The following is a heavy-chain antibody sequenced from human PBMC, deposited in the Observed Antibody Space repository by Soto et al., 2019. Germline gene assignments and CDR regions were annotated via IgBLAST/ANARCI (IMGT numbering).Heavy chain of an antibody. CDR1: GFTFSDYY. CDR2: ISSSGSTI. Sequence: GGSLRLSCAASGFTFSDYYMSWIRQAPGKGLEWVSYISSSGSTIYYADSVKGRFTISRDNAKNSLYLQMNSLRAEDTAVYYCARGKQDDYSNYRSAGSYYYYYMDVWGKGTTVTVSS. CDR3: ARGKQDDYSNYRSAGSYYYYYMDV. V-gene: IGHV3-11*01. D-gene: IGHD4-4*01. J-gene: IGHJ6*03.